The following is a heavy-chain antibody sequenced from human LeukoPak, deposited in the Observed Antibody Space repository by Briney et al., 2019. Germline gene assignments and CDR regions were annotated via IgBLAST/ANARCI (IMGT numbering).Heavy chain of an antibody. CDR1: GGSISSYY. D-gene: IGHD3-22*01. J-gene: IGHJ3*02. CDR2: IYYSGST. V-gene: IGHV4-59*01. Sequence: PSETLSLTCTVSGGSISSYYWSWIRQPPGKGLEWIGYIYYSGSTNYNPSLKSRVTISVDTSKNQFSLKLSSVTAADTAVYYCARDRYYDNSGDAFDIWGQGTMVTVSS. CDR3: ARDRYYDNSGDAFDI.